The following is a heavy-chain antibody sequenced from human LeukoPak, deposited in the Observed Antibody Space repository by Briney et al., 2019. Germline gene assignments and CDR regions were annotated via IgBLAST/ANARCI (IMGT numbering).Heavy chain of an antibody. D-gene: IGHD4-17*01. Sequence: SETLSLTCAVYGGSFSGYYWSWIRQPPGKGLEWIGEINHSGSTNYNPSLKSRVTISVDTSKNQFSLKLSSVTAADTAVYYCARGPNTTVTTFFDYWGQGTLVTVSS. CDR3: ARGPNTTVTTFFDY. V-gene: IGHV4-34*01. J-gene: IGHJ4*02. CDR2: INHSGST. CDR1: GGSFSGYY.